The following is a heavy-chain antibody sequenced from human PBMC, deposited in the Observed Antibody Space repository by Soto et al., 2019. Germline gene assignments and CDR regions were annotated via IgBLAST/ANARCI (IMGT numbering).Heavy chain of an antibody. D-gene: IGHD6-13*01. J-gene: IGHJ4*02. CDR2: ISSFGSYI. CDR1: GFTFSSDS. V-gene: IGHV3-21*01. CDR3: AKQRLVYSRYYFDY. Sequence: GGSLRLSCAASGFTFSSDSMTWVRQAPGKGLEWVSSISSFGSYIYYADSVKGRFTISRDNAKKSLYLQMNSLRAEDTAVYYCAKQRLVYSRYYFDYWGQGTLVTVSS.